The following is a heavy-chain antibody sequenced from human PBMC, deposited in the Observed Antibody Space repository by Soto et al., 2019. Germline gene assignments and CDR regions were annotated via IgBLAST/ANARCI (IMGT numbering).Heavy chain of an antibody. V-gene: IGHV4-4*03. J-gene: IGHJ6*02. CDR1: GVSISSTNW. Sequence: PDTQSLPCSVSGVSISSTNWWIWVRPPPGKGLEWIGEIYHSGSTNYNPSLKSRVTISVDKSKNQFSLKLSSVTAADTAVYYCARALVGARSGSGMDVCGQGTTVTVSS. CDR3: ARALVGARSGSGMDV. D-gene: IGHD3-3*01. CDR2: IYHSGST.